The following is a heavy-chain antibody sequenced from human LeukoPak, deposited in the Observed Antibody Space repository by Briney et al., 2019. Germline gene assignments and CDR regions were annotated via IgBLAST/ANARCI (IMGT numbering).Heavy chain of an antibody. CDR3: ARGVEYSNSPGNY. CDR1: GYTFTGYY. J-gene: IGHJ4*02. Sequence: ASVKVSCKASGYTFTGYYMHWVRQAPGQGLEWMGWIDPNSGGKNDAQKFQGRVTMTRDTSISTAYMELSRLRSDDTAVYYCARGVEYSNSPGNYWGQGTLVTVSS. CDR2: IDPNSGGK. V-gene: IGHV1-2*02. D-gene: IGHD6-6*01.